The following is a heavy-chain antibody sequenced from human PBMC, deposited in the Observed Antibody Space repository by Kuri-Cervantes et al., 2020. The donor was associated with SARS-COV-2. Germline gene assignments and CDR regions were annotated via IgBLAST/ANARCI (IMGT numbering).Heavy chain of an antibody. D-gene: IGHD4-23*01. V-gene: IGHV3-30*04. CDR3: AKTTVVTFPFDY. J-gene: IGHJ4*02. Sequence: GESLEISCAASGFTFSSYAMHWVRQAPGKGLEWVAFISYDGSNKYYADSVKGRFTISRANSKNTLYLQMNSLRAEDTAVYYCAKTTVVTFPFDYWGQGTLVTVSS. CDR2: ISYDGSNK. CDR1: GFTFSSYA.